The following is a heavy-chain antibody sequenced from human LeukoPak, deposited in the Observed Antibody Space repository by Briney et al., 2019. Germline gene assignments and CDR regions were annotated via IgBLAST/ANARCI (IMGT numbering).Heavy chain of an antibody. Sequence: PSETLSLTCTVSGGSISSSSYYWGWIRQPPGKGLEWIGSIYYSGSTYYNPSLKSRVTISVDTSKNQFSLKLSSVTAADTAVYYCARHRDYGPLDPWGEGTLVTVSS. CDR2: IYYSGST. CDR3: ARHRDYGPLDP. V-gene: IGHV4-39*01. CDR1: GGSISSSSYY. J-gene: IGHJ5*02. D-gene: IGHD3-16*01.